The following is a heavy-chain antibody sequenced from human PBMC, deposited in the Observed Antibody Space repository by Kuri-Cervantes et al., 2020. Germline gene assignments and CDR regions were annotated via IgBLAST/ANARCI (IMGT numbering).Heavy chain of an antibody. D-gene: IGHD2-15*01. J-gene: IGHJ5*02. V-gene: IGHV3-9*01. CDR3: AREDYCSGGSCYSRVDWFDP. Sequence: GGSLRLSCAASGFTFSSYTMNWVRQAPGKGLEWVSGISWNSGSIGYADSVKGRFTISRDNAKNSLYLQMNSLRAEDTAVYYCAREDYCSGGSCYSRVDWFDPWGQGTLVTVSS. CDR2: ISWNSGSI. CDR1: GFTFSSYT.